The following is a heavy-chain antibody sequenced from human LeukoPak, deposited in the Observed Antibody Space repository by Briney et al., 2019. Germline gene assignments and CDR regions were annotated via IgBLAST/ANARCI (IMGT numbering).Heavy chain of an antibody. D-gene: IGHD2-2*01. Sequence: GASVKVSCKASGGTFSSYAISWVRHAPGQGLEWMGGIIPIFGTANYAQKSQGRVTIITDETTSTAYMELSSLRSEDTAVYYCARVKDIVVVPAAPNWLGPWGQRTLVTVSS. V-gene: IGHV1-69*05. CDR2: IIPIFGTA. J-gene: IGHJ5*02. CDR3: ARVKDIVVVPAAPNWLGP. CDR1: GGTFSSYA.